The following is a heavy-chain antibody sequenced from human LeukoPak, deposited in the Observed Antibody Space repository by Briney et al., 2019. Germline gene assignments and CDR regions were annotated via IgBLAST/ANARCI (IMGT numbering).Heavy chain of an antibody. CDR1: GFTFSSYS. CDR2: ISSSSSYI. Sequence: GGSLRLSCAASGFTFSSYSMNWVRQAPGKGLEWVSSISSSSSYIYYADSVKGRFTISRDNAKNSLYLQMNSLRAEDTAVYYCARDYHVDTAMVDAFDIWGQGTMVTVSS. J-gene: IGHJ3*02. V-gene: IGHV3-21*01. CDR3: ARDYHVDTAMVDAFDI. D-gene: IGHD5-18*01.